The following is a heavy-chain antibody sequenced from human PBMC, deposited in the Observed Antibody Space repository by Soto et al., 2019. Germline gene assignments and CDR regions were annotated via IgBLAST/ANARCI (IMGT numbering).Heavy chain of an antibody. CDR3: ASDYYGSARRFDY. CDR1: GGSISSYY. J-gene: IGHJ4*02. V-gene: IGHV4-59*01. D-gene: IGHD3-10*01. CDR2: IYYSGST. Sequence: PSETLSLTCTVSGGSISSYYWSWIRQPPGKGLEWIGYIYYSGSTNYNPSLKSRVTISVDTSKNQFSLKLSSVTAADTAVYYCASDYYGSARRFDYWGQGTLVTVSS.